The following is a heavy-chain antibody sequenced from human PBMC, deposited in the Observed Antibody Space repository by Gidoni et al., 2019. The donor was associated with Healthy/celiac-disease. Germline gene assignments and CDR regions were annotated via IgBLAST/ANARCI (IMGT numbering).Heavy chain of an antibody. CDR1: GLPVSCYA. J-gene: IGHJ4*02. CDR3: AKTSGVSYGDYVDY. Sequence: EVQLLESGGGLVQPGGSLSLSCAASGLPVSCYAMSWVRQAPGKGLEWVSAISCSGGSKYYADSVKGRFTISKDNTNNSLYLQMTSLGAEDTAVYYCAKTSGVSYGDYVDYWGQGTLVTVSS. D-gene: IGHD4-17*01. V-gene: IGHV3-23*01. CDR2: ISCSGGSK.